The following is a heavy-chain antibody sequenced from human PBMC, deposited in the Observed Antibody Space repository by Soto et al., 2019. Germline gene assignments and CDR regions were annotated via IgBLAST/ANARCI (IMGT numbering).Heavy chain of an antibody. CDR2: ISRDGSNK. J-gene: IGHJ4*02. CDR1: GFTFSRYA. D-gene: IGHD2-8*01. CDR3: ARSRNGAVPDSINF. V-gene: IGHV3-30-3*01. Sequence: GGSLRLSCAASGFTFSRYAMHLIRQAPGEGLEWVAVISRDGSNKYYGDSVKGRFTVSRDNSNNTLYLSMTSLRPDDTAVFYCARSRNGAVPDSINFWGQGTLVTVSS.